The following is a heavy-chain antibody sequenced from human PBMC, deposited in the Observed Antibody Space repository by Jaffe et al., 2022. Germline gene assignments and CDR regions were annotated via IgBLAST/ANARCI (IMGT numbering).Heavy chain of an antibody. D-gene: IGHD3-9*01. V-gene: IGHV4-38-2*01. CDR1: GYSISSGYY. Sequence: QVQLQESGPGLVKPSETLSLTCAVSGYSISSGYYWGWIRQPPGKGLEWIGSIYHSGSTYYNPSLKSRVTISVDTSKNQFSLKLSSVTAADTAVYYCARRMAYDILTGYYRVGGAFDIWGQGTMVTVSS. J-gene: IGHJ3*02. CDR2: IYHSGST. CDR3: ARRMAYDILTGYYRVGGAFDI.